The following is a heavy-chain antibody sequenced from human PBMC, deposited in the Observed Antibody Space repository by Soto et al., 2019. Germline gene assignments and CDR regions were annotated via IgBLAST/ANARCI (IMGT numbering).Heavy chain of an antibody. CDR2: ISGSGGST. V-gene: IGHV3-23*01. D-gene: IGHD2-15*01. CDR1: GFTFSSYA. J-gene: IGHJ4*02. Sequence: PGGSLRLSCAASGFTFSSYAMSWVRQAPGKGLEWVSAISGSGGSTYYADSVKGRFTISRDNSKNTLYLQMNSLRAEDTAVYYCAKGGSYHYCSGGSCYPFDYSGPTPLLSVS. CDR3: AKGGSYHYCSGGSCYPFDY.